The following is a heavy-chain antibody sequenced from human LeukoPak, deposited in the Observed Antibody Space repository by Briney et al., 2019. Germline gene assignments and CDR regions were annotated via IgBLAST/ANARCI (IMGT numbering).Heavy chain of an antibody. CDR2: IIPILGIA. V-gene: IGHV1-69*04. CDR1: GGTFSSYA. J-gene: IGHJ6*02. Sequence: SVKVSCKASGGTFSSYAISWVRQAPGQGLEWMGRIIPILGIANYAQKFQGRVTITADKSTSTAYMELSSLRSEDTAVYYCARDPPYYDILTGHDLYYYYYGMDVWGQGTTVTVSS. CDR3: ARDPPYYDILTGHDLYYYYYGMDV. D-gene: IGHD3-9*01.